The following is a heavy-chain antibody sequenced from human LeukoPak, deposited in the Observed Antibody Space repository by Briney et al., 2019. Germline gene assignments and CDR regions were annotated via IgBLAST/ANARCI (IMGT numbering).Heavy chain of an antibody. CDR3: AKVVGGYMDV. J-gene: IGHJ6*03. V-gene: IGHV3-30*18. CDR1: GFTLSSYG. D-gene: IGHD2-15*01. CDR2: ISYDGSNK. Sequence: GGSLRLPCAASGFTLSSYGMHWVRQAPAKGLAWVAVISYDGSNKYYEDSVKGRFTISRDNSKNTLYLQMNSLRGEDTSAYYCAKVVGGYMDVWGKGTTVTVSS.